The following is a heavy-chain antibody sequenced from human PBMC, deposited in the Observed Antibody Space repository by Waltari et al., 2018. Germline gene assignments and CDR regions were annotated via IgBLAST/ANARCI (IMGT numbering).Heavy chain of an antibody. Sequence: QVQLQESGPGLVKPSETLSLTCAVSGYSISSGYYWGWIRQPPGKGLEWIGSIYHSGSTYYTPSLKRRVTISVDTSKNQFSLKLSSVTAADTAVYYCAGGAEYFQHWGQGTLVTVSS. CDR3: AGGAEYFQH. CDR2: IYHSGST. V-gene: IGHV4-38-2*01. CDR1: GYSISSGYY. J-gene: IGHJ1*01.